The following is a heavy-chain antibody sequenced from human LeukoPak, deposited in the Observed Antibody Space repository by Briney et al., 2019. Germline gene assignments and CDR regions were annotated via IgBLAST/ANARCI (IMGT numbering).Heavy chain of an antibody. Sequence: GGSLRLSCAASGFSFSSYGMHWVRQAPGKGLEWVAVISYDGSNKFYADSVKGRFTISRDNSKNTLYLQMSSLRPEDTAVYYCVKDYRGTDGWYSWLGLFDFWGQGTLVTVSS. V-gene: IGHV3-30*18. J-gene: IGHJ4*02. CDR1: GFSFSSYG. CDR3: VKDYRGTDGWYSWLGLFDF. D-gene: IGHD6-19*01. CDR2: ISYDGSNK.